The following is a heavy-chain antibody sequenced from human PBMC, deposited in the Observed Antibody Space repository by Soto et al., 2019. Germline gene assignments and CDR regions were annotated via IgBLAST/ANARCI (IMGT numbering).Heavy chain of an antibody. CDR3: AKDVRGYNYGLFDY. CDR2: ISGSGGST. V-gene: IGHV3-23*01. J-gene: IGHJ4*02. CDR1: GFTFSSYA. Sequence: EVQLLESGGGLVQPGGSLRLSCAASGFTFSSYAMSWVRQAPGKGLEWVSAISGSGGSTNYADSVKGRFTISRDNFKNTLYLQLNSLRAEDTAVYYCAKDVRGYNYGLFDYWGQGTLVTVSS. D-gene: IGHD5-18*01.